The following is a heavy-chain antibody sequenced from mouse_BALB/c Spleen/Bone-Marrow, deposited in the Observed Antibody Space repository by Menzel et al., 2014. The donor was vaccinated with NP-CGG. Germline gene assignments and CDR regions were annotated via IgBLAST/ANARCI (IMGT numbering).Heavy chain of an antibody. V-gene: IGHV5-9-2*01. CDR2: ISGGGSYT. D-gene: IGHD2-4*01. CDR3: ARHAYYDQTEVSFVY. Sequence: EVKVVESGGGLVKSRGSLKLSCAASGFTFNSYGMSWVRQTPEKRLEWVATISGGGSYTFYPDSVKGRFTISRDNAKNNLYLQLSSLRSEDTALYYCARHAYYDQTEVSFVYWGQGTLVTVSA. CDR1: GFTFNSYG. J-gene: IGHJ3*01.